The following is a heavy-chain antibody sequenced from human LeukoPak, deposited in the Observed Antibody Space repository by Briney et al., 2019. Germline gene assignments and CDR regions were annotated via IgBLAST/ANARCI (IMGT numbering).Heavy chain of an antibody. D-gene: IGHD3-10*01. CDR3: AKHYGSGNSHAFDT. Sequence: GGSLRLSCAASGFTFSDYYMSWIRQAPGKGLEWVSYISSSGSTIYYADSVKGRFTISRDNAKNSLYLQMNSLRAEDTAVYYCAKHYGSGNSHAFDTWGQGTMVTVSS. J-gene: IGHJ3*02. V-gene: IGHV3-11*01. CDR1: GFTFSDYY. CDR2: ISSSGSTI.